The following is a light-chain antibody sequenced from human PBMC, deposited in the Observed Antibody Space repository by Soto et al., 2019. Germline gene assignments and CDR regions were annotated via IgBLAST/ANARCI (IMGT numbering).Light chain of an antibody. J-gene: IGLJ1*01. V-gene: IGLV2-14*01. CDR2: DVN. CDR1: SSDVGGSNY. CDR3: SSYATSSTPPYV. Sequence: QSALTQPASVSGSPGQSITISCTGTSSDVGGSNYVSWYQQHPGKAPKLRIYDVNNRPSGVSNRFSGSKSGNTASLTISGLQAEYEADYYCSSYATSSTPPYVFGTGTKLTVL.